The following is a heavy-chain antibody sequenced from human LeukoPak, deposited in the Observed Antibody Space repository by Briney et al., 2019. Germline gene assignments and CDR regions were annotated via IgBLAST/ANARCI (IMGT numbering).Heavy chain of an antibody. CDR3: AKDLGVVISYYYYMDV. V-gene: IGHV3-30*18. Sequence: GGSLRLSCAASGFTFSSYGMHWVRQAPGKGLEWVAVISYDGSNKYYADSVKGRFTISRDNSKNTLYLQMNSLRAEDMAVYYCAKDLGVVISYYYYMDVWGKGTTVAVSS. J-gene: IGHJ6*03. CDR2: ISYDGSNK. D-gene: IGHD3-22*01. CDR1: GFTFSSYG.